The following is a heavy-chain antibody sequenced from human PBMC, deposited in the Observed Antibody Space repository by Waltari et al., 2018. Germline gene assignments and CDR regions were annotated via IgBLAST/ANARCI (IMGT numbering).Heavy chain of an antibody. J-gene: IGHJ4*02. CDR1: GYTFTSYA. CDR2: INAGNGNT. D-gene: IGHD6-6*01. CDR3: ARGAARGYYFDY. Sequence: QVQLVQSGAEVKKPGASVKVSCKASGYTFTSYAMHWVRQAPGQRLEWMGWINAGNGNTKYSQEFQGRVTITRDTSASTAYMELSSLRSEDMAVYYCARGAARGYYFDYWGQGTLVTVSS. V-gene: IGHV1-3*03.